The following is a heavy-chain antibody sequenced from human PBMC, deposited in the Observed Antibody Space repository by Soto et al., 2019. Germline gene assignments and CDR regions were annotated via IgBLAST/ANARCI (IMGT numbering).Heavy chain of an antibody. CDR1: GFTFSSYA. J-gene: IGHJ4*02. CDR2: ISGSGGST. Sequence: GGSLRLSCAASGFTFSSYAMSWVRQAPGKGLEWVSAISGSGGSTYYADSVKGRFTISRDNSKNTLYPQMNSLRAEDTAVYYCVRVDKQLGTTFFDHWGQGILVTVSS. CDR3: VRVDKQLGTTFFDH. D-gene: IGHD1-1*01. V-gene: IGHV3-23*01.